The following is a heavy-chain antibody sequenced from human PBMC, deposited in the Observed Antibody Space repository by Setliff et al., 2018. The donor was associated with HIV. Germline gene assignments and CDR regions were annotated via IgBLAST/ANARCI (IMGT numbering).Heavy chain of an antibody. J-gene: IGHJ6*03. CDR3: TRDLWGDDYYYNNMDV. Sequence: PSETLSLTCTSSGDSISGYYWSWIRQAAGKGLEWIGRIYTRGNTNYNPSLRSRVTMSVDTSKNQFSLKVTSVTAADTAVYYCTRDLWGDDYYYNNMDVWGKGTTVTVS. D-gene: IGHD2-21*02. CDR2: IYTRGNT. V-gene: IGHV4-4*07. CDR1: GDSISGYY.